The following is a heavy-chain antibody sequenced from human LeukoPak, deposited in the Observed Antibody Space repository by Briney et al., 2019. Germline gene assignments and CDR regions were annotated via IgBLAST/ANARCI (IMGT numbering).Heavy chain of an antibody. Sequence: SETLSLTCAVYGGSFSGYYWSWIRQPSGKGLEWIGEINHSGSTNYNPSLKSRVTISVDTSKNQFSLKLSSVTAADTAVYYCARHLRYFDWLSHNNWFDPWGQGTLVTVSS. CDR3: ARHLRYFDWLSHNNWFDP. CDR1: GGSFSGYY. CDR2: INHSGST. D-gene: IGHD3-9*01. J-gene: IGHJ5*02. V-gene: IGHV4-34*01.